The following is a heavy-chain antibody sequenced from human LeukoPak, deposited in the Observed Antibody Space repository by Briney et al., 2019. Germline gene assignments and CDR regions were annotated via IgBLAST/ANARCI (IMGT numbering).Heavy chain of an antibody. V-gene: IGHV4-38-2*02. Sequence: SETLSLTCTVSGYSISSGYYWGWIRQPPGKGLEWIGSIYHSGSTYYNPSLKSRVTISVDTSKNQFSLKLSSVTAADTAVYYCARGAIEATMGGFDYWGQGTLVTVSS. D-gene: IGHD5-24*01. J-gene: IGHJ4*02. CDR1: GYSISSGYY. CDR2: IYHSGST. CDR3: ARGAIEATMGGFDY.